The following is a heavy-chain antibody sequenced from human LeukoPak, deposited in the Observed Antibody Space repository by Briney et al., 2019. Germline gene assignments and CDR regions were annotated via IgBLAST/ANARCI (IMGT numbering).Heavy chain of an antibody. J-gene: IGHJ4*02. CDR2: ISSSSSYI. V-gene: IGHV3-21*01. CDR1: VFTFSRYS. D-gene: IGHD3-22*01. Sequence: GGSLRLSCTPSVFTFSRYSINGVPQAPGKGLECGSFISSSSSYIYYADSVKGRFTISRDNDKNSLYLQMSSLRAEDAAVYYCARGVGSAYYYYFDYWGQGTLVTVSS. CDR3: ARGVGSAYYYYFDY.